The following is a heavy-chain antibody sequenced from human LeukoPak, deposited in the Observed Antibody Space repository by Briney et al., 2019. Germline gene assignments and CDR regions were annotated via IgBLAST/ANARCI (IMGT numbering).Heavy chain of an antibody. V-gene: IGHV3-7*01. J-gene: IGHJ4*02. CDR2: INKDGGEK. D-gene: IGHD3-9*01. Sequence: GGSLRLSCVASRFTFSNYWMTWVRQAPGKGLERVANINKDGGEKYYMESVKGRFTISRDNAKNSLYLQMNSLTVEDTAVYYCARVDPDYDILTGPDYWGQGTLVTVSS. CDR1: RFTFSNYW. CDR3: ARVDPDYDILTGPDY.